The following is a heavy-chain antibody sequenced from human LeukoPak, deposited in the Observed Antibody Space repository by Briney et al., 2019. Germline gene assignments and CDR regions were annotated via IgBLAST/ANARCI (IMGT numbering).Heavy chain of an antibody. CDR3: AXXRRYSLHRDAYYFDY. V-gene: IGHV3-21*01. CDR1: GFTFSSYS. D-gene: IGHD1-1*01. CDR2: ISSSSSYI. J-gene: IGHJ4*02. Sequence: KTGGSLRLSCAASGFTFSSYSMNWVRQAPGKGLEWVSSISSSSSYIYYADSVKGRFTISRDNAKNSLYLQMNSLRAEDTAVYYCAXXRRYSLHRDAYYFDYWGQGTLVTVSS.